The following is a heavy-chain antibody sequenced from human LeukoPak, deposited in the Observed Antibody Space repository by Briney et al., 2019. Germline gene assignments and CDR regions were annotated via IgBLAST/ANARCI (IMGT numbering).Heavy chain of an antibody. D-gene: IGHD3-10*01. CDR3: ARDSGNGWARSGIYYRLDY. Sequence: PTASVKVSCKASGYIFTGYFIHWVRQAPGQGLEWVGCINPHSGGTKYAQKFQGRVTMTRDTSITTAYMEVSRLKSDDTAVYYCARDSGNGWARSGIYYRLDYWGQGTLVTVSS. CDR1: GYIFTGYF. V-gene: IGHV1-2*02. J-gene: IGHJ4*02. CDR2: INPHSGGT.